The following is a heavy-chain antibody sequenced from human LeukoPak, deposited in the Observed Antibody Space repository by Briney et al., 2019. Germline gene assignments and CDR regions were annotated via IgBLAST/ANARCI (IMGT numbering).Heavy chain of an antibody. Sequence: SETLSLTCTVSGGSISSSSYYWGWIRQPPGKGLEWIGSISYSGSTYYNPSLKSRVTISVDTSKNQFSLKLSSVTAADTAGYYCARSVDSLLNFDYWGQGTLVTVSS. CDR1: GGSISSSSYY. V-gene: IGHV4-39*01. CDR3: ARSVDSLLNFDY. CDR2: ISYSGST. J-gene: IGHJ4*02. D-gene: IGHD3-22*01.